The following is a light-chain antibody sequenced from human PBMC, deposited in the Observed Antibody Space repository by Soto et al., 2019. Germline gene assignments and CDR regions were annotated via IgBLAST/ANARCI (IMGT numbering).Light chain of an antibody. CDR3: GSYTTSSNYV. J-gene: IGLJ1*01. Sequence: QSVLTQSASVSGSPGQSITISCTGTSSDVGAYNYVSWYQQHPGKAPKLMIYDVSNRPSGVSNRFSGSKSGDTASLTISGLQAEDEADYFCGSYTTSSNYVFGTGTKVTVL. CDR2: DVS. CDR1: SSDVGAYNY. V-gene: IGLV2-14*01.